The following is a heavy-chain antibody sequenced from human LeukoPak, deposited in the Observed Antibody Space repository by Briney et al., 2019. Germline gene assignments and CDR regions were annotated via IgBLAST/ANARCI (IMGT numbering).Heavy chain of an antibody. Sequence: GGSLRLSCAASGFTFSSYSMNWVRQAPGKGLEWVSAISGSGGSTYYADSVKGRFTISRDNSKNTLYLQMNSLRAEDTAVYYCAKVESSGWYGVYWGQGTLVTVSS. CDR2: ISGSGGST. D-gene: IGHD6-19*01. CDR3: AKVESSGWYGVY. CDR1: GFTFSSYS. V-gene: IGHV3-23*01. J-gene: IGHJ4*02.